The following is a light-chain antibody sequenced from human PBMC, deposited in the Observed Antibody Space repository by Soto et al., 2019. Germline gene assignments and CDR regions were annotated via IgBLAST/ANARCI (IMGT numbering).Light chain of an antibody. CDR2: DAS. CDR3: QQYDNLPGYT. V-gene: IGKV1-33*01. CDR1: QDIGNN. J-gene: IGKJ2*01. Sequence: DIQMTQSPSSLSASVGDRVTITCQASQDIGNNLNWYQQKPGKAPNLLIYDASNLETGVPSRFRGGGSGRDFTFTISTLQPEDIATYYCQQYDNLPGYTFGQGTNLEIK.